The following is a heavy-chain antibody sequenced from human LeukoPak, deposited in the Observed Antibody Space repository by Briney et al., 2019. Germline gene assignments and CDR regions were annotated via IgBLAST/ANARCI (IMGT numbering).Heavy chain of an antibody. Sequence: GESLKISCKGSGYSFTNYWIGWVRQMPGKGLEWMGIIYPGGSDTRYSPSFQGQVTISADKSISTAYLQWSSLKASDTAIYYCARRYCSSTSCYAGNAFDIWGQGTMVTVSS. V-gene: IGHV5-51*01. J-gene: IGHJ3*02. CDR2: IYPGGSDT. CDR1: GYSFTNYW. D-gene: IGHD2-2*01. CDR3: ARRYCSSTSCYAGNAFDI.